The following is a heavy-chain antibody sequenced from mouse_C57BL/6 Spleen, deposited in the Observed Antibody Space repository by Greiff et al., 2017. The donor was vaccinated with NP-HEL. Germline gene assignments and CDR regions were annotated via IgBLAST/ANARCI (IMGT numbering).Heavy chain of an antibody. CDR2: ISYDGSN. V-gene: IGHV3-6*01. Sequence: DVKLQESGPGLVKPSQSLSLTCSVTGYSITSGYYWNWIRQFPGNKLEWMGYISYDGSNNYNPSLKNRISITRDTSKNQFFLKLNSVTTEDTATYYCARGGTTRWYFDYWGQGTTLTVSS. J-gene: IGHJ2*01. D-gene: IGHD3-3*01. CDR3: ARGGTTRWYFDY. CDR1: GYSITSGYY.